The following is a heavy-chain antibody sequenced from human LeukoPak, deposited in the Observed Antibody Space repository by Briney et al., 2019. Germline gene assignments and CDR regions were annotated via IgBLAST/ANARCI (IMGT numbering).Heavy chain of an antibody. CDR3: ARGWFGELSDY. Sequence: GGSLRLSCVASGFTFSSYAMHWVRQAPGKGLEWVSAISGSGGSTYYADSVKGRFTISRDNSKNTLYLQMNSLRAEDTAVYYCARGWFGELSDYWGQGTLVTVSS. J-gene: IGHJ4*02. D-gene: IGHD3-10*01. V-gene: IGHV3-23*01. CDR1: GFTFSSYA. CDR2: ISGSGGST.